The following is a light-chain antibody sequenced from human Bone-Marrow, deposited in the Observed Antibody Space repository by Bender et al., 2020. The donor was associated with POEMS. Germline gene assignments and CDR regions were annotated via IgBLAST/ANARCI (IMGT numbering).Light chain of an antibody. CDR2: DVT. J-gene: IGLJ3*02. Sequence: QSALTQPASVSGSPGQSITISCTGTSSDVGGHNYVSWYQQYPGKAPKVMIYDVTNRPSGVSNRFSASKSGNTASLTISGLQADDEADYYCSSFTSSSTLVFGGGTKLTVL. CDR3: SSFTSSSTLV. CDR1: SSDVGGHNY. V-gene: IGLV2-14*01.